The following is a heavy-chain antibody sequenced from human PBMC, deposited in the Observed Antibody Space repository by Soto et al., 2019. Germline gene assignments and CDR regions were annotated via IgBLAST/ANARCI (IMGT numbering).Heavy chain of an antibody. CDR3: ARGYHIVLMVYAYYGMDV. CDR2: IIPIFGTA. J-gene: IGHJ6*02. CDR1: GGTFSSYA. D-gene: IGHD2-8*01. Sequence: QVQLVQSGAEVKKPGSSVKVSCKASGGTFSSYAISWVRQAPGQGLEWMGGIIPIFGTANYAQKFQGRVTITADESTSTAYMELSSLRSEDTAVYYCARGYHIVLMVYAYYGMDVWGHGTTVTVSS. V-gene: IGHV1-69*01.